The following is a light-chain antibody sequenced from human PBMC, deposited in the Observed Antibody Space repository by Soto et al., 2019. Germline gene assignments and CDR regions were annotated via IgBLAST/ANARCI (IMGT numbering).Light chain of an antibody. J-gene: IGKJ3*01. CDR1: QRISTNY. Sequence: EVVLTQSPGSLSLSLGERATLSCRTSQRISTNYLDWYQQRPGQAPRLLIYGASNRATGIPDRFSGSGSGPDFTLTISRLEPEDFAVYYCQHYGSSPWGTFGPGTKVEIK. V-gene: IGKV3-20*01. CDR3: QHYGSSPWGT. CDR2: GAS.